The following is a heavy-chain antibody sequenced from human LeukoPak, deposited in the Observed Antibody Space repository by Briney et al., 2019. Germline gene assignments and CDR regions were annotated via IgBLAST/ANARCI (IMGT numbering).Heavy chain of an antibody. D-gene: IGHD6-19*01. V-gene: IGHV3-43D*03. Sequence: GGSLRLSCAASGFTFDDYALHWVRQASGKGLEWISLITWDGGTTYYADSVKGRFTISRDNSKNSLYLQMNSLTAEDTALYYCANGGSSGWYYDHMDVWGEGTTVTVSS. CDR1: GFTFDDYA. J-gene: IGHJ6*03. CDR3: ANGGSSGWYYDHMDV. CDR2: ITWDGGTT.